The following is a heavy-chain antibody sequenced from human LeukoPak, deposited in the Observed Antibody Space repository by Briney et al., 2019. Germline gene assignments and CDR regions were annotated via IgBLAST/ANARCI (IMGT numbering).Heavy chain of an antibody. Sequence: SGTLSLTCTVSGGSMTDHYWSWIRQSPGKGLEWIGFFHYSGHTDYNPSLKSRVTISVDMSKNQFSLKLNSVTAADTAVYYCARDGARLRGTSGMDVWGQRTTVTVSS. CDR1: GGSMTDHY. J-gene: IGHJ6*02. CDR3: ARDGARLRGTSGMDV. V-gene: IGHV4-59*11. CDR2: FHYSGHT. D-gene: IGHD6-6*01.